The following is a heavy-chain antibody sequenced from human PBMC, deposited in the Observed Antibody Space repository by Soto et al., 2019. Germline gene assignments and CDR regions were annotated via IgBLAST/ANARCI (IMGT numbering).Heavy chain of an antibody. CDR3: AREGAGLDP. J-gene: IGHJ5*02. CDR2: IIPIFGTA. V-gene: IGHV1-69*01. D-gene: IGHD3-16*01. CDR1: GAPSGTNP. Sequence: QVQLGKPGAGVKRPGPSLRVSAKALGAPSGTNPISWLRRAPGQGLEWMGGIIPIFGTANYAQKFQGRVTITADESTSTAYMELSSLRSEDTAVYYCAREGAGLDPWGQGTLVTVSS.